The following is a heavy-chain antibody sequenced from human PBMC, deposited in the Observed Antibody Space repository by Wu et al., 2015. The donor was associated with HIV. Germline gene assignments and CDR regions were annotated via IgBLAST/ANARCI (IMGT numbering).Heavy chain of an antibody. V-gene: IGHV1-69*12. CDR1: GGTFSSYA. Sequence: QVQLVQSGAEVKKPGSSVKVSCKASGGTFSSYAISWVRQAPGQGLEWMGGIIPIFGTANYAQKFQGRVTITADESTSTAYMELSSLRSEDTAVYYCARDKHCGGDCYSGAFDIWGQGDNGHRLF. CDR3: ARDKHCGGDCYSGAFDI. J-gene: IGHJ3*02. D-gene: IGHD2-21*01. CDR2: IIPIFGTA.